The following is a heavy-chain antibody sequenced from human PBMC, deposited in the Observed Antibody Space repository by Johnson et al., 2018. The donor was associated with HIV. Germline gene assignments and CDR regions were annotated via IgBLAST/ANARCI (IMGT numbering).Heavy chain of an antibody. CDR3: ARTTYSSPGAFDI. J-gene: IGHJ3*02. CDR2: ISSSGST. D-gene: IGHD6-19*01. Sequence: QVQLVESGGGLVKPGGSLRLSCAASGFTFSDYYMSWIRQAPGKGLEWVSYISSSGSTYYADSVKGRFTISRDNSKNTLYLQMNSLRAEDTAGYYCARTTYSSPGAFDIWGQGTMVTVSS. CDR1: GFTFSDYY. V-gene: IGHV3-11*04.